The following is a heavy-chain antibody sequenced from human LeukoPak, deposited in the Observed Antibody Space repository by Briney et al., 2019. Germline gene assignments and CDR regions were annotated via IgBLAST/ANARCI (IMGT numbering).Heavy chain of an antibody. CDR1: GFTFSSYA. D-gene: IGHD6-25*01. Sequence: PGGSLRLSCAVSGFTFSSYAMSWVRQAPGKGLEWVSAISGSGGSTYYADSVKGRFTISRDTSKNTLYLQMNSLRAEDTAVYYCAKDLSSGLNAFDIWGQGTMVTVSS. CDR2: ISGSGGST. CDR3: AKDLSSGLNAFDI. V-gene: IGHV3-23*01. J-gene: IGHJ3*02.